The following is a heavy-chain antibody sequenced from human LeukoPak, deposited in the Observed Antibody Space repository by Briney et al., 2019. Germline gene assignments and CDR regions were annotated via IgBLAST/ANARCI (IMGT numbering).Heavy chain of an antibody. CDR3: ARGGDTSTFDY. CDR2: IIPIFGTA. CDR1: GGTFSRYA. J-gene: IGHJ4*02. D-gene: IGHD2-2*02. V-gene: IGHV1-69*13. Sequence: ASVKVSSKASGGTFSRYAISWVRQAPGQGLEWMGGIIPIFGTANYAQKFQGRVTITADESTSTAYMELSSLRSEDTAMYYCARGGDTSTFDYWGQGTLVTVSS.